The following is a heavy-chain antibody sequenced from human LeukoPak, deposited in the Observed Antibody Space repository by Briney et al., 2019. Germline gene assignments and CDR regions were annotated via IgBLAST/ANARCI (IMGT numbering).Heavy chain of an antibody. CDR2: INPNSGGT. J-gene: IGHJ5*02. D-gene: IGHD2-2*01. Sequence: ASVKVSCKASGYTFTGYYMHWVRQAPGQGLEWMGWINPNSGGTNYAQKFQGRVTMTRDTSISTAYMELSRLRSDDTAVYYCARDWDVVVPAARENWFDPWGQGTLVTVSS. V-gene: IGHV1-2*02. CDR1: GYTFTGYY. CDR3: ARDWDVVVPAARENWFDP.